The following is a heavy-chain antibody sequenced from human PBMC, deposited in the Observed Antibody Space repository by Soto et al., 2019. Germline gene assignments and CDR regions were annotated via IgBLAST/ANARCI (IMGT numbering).Heavy chain of an antibody. CDR3: AKDNAPTYYYGSGSYKIYYYYGMDV. Sequence: PGGSLRLSCAASGFTFSSYAMNWVRQAPGKGLEWVSAISGSGGSTYYADSVKGRFTISRDNSKNTLYLQMNSLRAEDTAVYYCAKDNAPTYYYGSGSYKIYYYYGMDVWGQGTTVTVSS. J-gene: IGHJ6*02. CDR1: GFTFSSYA. D-gene: IGHD3-10*01. V-gene: IGHV3-23*01. CDR2: ISGSGGST.